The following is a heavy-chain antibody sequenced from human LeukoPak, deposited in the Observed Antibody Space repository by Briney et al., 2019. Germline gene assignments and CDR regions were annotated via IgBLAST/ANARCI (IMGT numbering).Heavy chain of an antibody. V-gene: IGHV1-46*01. CDR1: GYTFTSYY. CDR3: ARKSSGWKQFDY. D-gene: IGHD6-19*01. CDR2: INPSGGST. J-gene: IGHJ4*02. Sequence: ASVKVSCKASGYTFTSYYMHWVRQAPGQGLEWMGIINPSGGSTSYAQKFQGRVTMTRDTSTSAVYMELSSLRSEDTAVYYCARKSSGWKQFDYWGQGTLVTVSS.